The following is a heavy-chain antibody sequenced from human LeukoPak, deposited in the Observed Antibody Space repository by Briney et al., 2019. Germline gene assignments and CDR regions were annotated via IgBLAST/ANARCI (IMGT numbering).Heavy chain of an antibody. Sequence: SQTLSLTCTVSGGSISSYYWSWIRQPPGKGLEWIGYIYYSGSTNYNPSLKSRVTISVDTSKNQFSLKLSSVTAADTAVYYCARGDYGDSGVDYWGQGTLVTVSS. D-gene: IGHD4-17*01. CDR2: IYYSGST. CDR3: ARGDYGDSGVDY. V-gene: IGHV4-59*01. J-gene: IGHJ4*02. CDR1: GGSISSYY.